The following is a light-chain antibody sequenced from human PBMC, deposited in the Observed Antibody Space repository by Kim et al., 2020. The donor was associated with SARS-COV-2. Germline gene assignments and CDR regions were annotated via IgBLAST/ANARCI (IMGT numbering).Light chain of an antibody. CDR1: SSNIGSKT. Sequence: ELTQPPSASGTPGQRVTISCSGSSSNIGSKTVTWYQQLPGTAPKVLIYSDNQRPSGVPDRFSGSKSGTSASLAISGLQSEDEADYYCAAWDDSLNGPVFGGGTQLTVL. CDR2: SDN. CDR3: AAWDDSLNGPV. V-gene: IGLV1-44*01. J-gene: IGLJ3*02.